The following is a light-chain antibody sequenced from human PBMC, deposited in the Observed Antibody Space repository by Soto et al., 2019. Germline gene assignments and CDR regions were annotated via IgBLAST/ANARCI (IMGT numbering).Light chain of an antibody. CDR1: TSNIGSNP. CDR2: SND. CDR3: AAWDDSLSGYV. V-gene: IGLV1-44*01. J-gene: IGLJ1*01. Sequence: QSVLTQPPSASVTPGQRATISCSGSTSNIGSNPVNWYQQLPGTAPKLLIYSNDQRPSGVPARFSGSKSGTSASLAISGLQSEDEADYYCAAWDDSLSGYVFGAGTKVTVL.